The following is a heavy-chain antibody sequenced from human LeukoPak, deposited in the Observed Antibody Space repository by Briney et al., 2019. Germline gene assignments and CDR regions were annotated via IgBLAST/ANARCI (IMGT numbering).Heavy chain of an antibody. CDR1: GFTFSSYP. CDR3: AKKESGYCSSTSCYTDAFDI. CDR2: ISVDGVTT. V-gene: IGHV3-23*01. J-gene: IGHJ3*02. Sequence: GGSLRLSCVTSGFTFSSYPMSWVRQTPGEGLQWVSSISVDGVTTYYVDSVKGRFTVFRDNSRDTLFLQMNSLRAEDTAVYYCAKKESGYCSSTSCYTDAFDIWGQGTMVTVSS. D-gene: IGHD2-2*02.